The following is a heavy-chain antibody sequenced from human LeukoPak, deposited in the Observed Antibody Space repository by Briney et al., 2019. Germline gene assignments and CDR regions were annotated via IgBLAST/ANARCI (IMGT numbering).Heavy chain of an antibody. CDR2: INPNSGGT. D-gene: IGHD3-22*01. V-gene: IGHV1-2*02. Sequence: ASVKVSCKASGYTFTGYYMHWVRQAPGQGLEWMGWINPNSGGTNYAQKFQGRVTMTRDTSISTAYMELSRLRSDDTAVYYCARCQHSSGYYCYYGMDVWGQGTTVTVS. J-gene: IGHJ6*02. CDR1: GYTFTGYY. CDR3: ARCQHSSGYYCYYGMDV.